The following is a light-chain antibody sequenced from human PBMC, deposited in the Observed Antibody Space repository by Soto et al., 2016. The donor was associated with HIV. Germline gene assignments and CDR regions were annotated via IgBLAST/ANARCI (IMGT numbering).Light chain of an antibody. V-gene: IGLV3-1*01. Sequence: SFELTQPPSVSVSPEQTASIXCSGHKLGNKYACWYQQKPGQSPVLVIYQDNKRPSGIPERFSGSNPGNTATLTISGTQALDEADYYCQTWDNNTAMFGGGTKLTVL. CDR2: QDN. J-gene: IGLJ3*02. CDR1: KLGNKY. CDR3: QTWDNNTAM.